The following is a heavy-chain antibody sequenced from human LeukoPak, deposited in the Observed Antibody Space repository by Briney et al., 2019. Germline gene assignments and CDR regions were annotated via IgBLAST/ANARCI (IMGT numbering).Heavy chain of an antibody. CDR1: GFTFSTFA. D-gene: IGHD6-13*01. V-gene: IGHV3-23*01. CDR3: ARDPGSSWYFGLDY. Sequence: GGSLRLSCAASGFTFSTFAMIWVRQPPGKGLEWVSSIFPSGGEIHYADSVRGRFTISRDNSKSTLSLQMNSLRAEDTAVYYCARDPGSSWYFGLDYWGQGTLVTVSS. CDR2: IFPSGGEI. J-gene: IGHJ4*02.